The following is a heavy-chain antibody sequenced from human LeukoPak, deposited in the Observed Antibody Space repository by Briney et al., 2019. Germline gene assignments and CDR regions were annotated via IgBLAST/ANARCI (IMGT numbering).Heavy chain of an antibody. CDR2: IYYSGST. D-gene: IGHD3-3*01. J-gene: IGHJ4*02. CDR3: ARDHYDFWSGYYWGTFDY. CDR1: GGSISSSSYY. V-gene: IGHV4-39*07. Sequence: SETLSLTCTVSGGSISSSSYYWGWIRQPPGKGLEWIGSIYYSGSTYYNPSLKSRVTISVDTSKNQFSLKLSSVTAADTAVYYCARDHYDFWSGYYWGTFDYWGQGTLVTVSS.